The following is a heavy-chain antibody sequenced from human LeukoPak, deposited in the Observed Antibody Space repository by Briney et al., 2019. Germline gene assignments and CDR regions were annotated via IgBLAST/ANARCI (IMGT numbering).Heavy chain of an antibody. V-gene: IGHV2-5*02. CDR3: AHVYGGTDY. CDR2: IYWDDDR. D-gene: IGHD4/OR15-4a*01. Sequence: SGPTLVNPTQTLTLTCTFSGFSLSLTGVGVGWTRQPPGKAPEWLAVIYWDDDRRYSPSLKNRLTIAKDTSKNQVVLTLTNVDPEDTGTYFCAHVYGGTDYWGQGTVVTVSA. CDR1: GFSLSLTGVG. J-gene: IGHJ4*02.